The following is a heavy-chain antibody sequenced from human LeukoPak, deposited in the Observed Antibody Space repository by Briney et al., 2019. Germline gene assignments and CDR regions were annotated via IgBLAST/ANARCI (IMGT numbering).Heavy chain of an antibody. CDR3: TTDTESPYYYDSSV. J-gene: IGHJ4*02. D-gene: IGHD3-22*01. Sequence: GGSLRLSCAASGFTFSNAWMSWVRQAPGKGLEWVGRIKSKTDGGTTDYAAPVKGRFTISRDESKNTLYLQMNSLKTEDTAVYYCTTDTESPYYYDSSVWGQGTLVTVSS. V-gene: IGHV3-15*01. CDR2: IKSKTDGGTT. CDR1: GFTFSNAW.